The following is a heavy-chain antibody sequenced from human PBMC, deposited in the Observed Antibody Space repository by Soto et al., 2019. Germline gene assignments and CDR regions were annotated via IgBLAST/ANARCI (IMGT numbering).Heavy chain of an antibody. V-gene: IGHV3-48*02. J-gene: IGHJ4*02. D-gene: IGHD6-19*01. CDR1: GFTFSTDS. CDR3: ARFFGSGFDY. CDR2: ISTSGATR. Sequence: EVQLVESGGGLVQPGGSLRLSCVASGFTFSTDSMNWFRQAPGKGLEWVAHISTSGATRYYADSVKGRFTISRDNAKTSLYLQMDSLRNEHTAVYYCARFFGSGFDYWGQGTLVTVSS.